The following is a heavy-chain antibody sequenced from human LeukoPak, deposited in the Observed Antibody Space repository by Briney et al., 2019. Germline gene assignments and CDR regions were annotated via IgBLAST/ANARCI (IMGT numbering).Heavy chain of an antibody. Sequence: ASVKVSCKASGYTFTSYGISWVRQAPGQGLEWMGWISAYNGNTNYAQKLQGRVTMTTDTSTSTAYMELRGLRSDDTAVYYCARDLTLYYGSGSYDYWGQGTLVTVSS. CDR3: ARDLTLYYGSGSYDY. D-gene: IGHD3-10*01. V-gene: IGHV1-18*01. J-gene: IGHJ4*02. CDR1: GYTFTSYG. CDR2: ISAYNGNT.